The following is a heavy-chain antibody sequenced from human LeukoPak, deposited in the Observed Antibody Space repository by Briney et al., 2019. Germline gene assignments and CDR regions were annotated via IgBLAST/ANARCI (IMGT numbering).Heavy chain of an antibody. Sequence: GASVKVSCKASGYTFTSYGISWVRQAPGQGLEWMGWISAYNGNTNYAQKFQGRVTITADKSTSTAYMELSSLRSEDTAVYYCARDIYCSGGSCYSDYWGQGTLVTVSS. CDR1: GYTFTSYG. D-gene: IGHD2-15*01. CDR2: ISAYNGNT. V-gene: IGHV1-18*01. J-gene: IGHJ4*02. CDR3: ARDIYCSGGSCYSDY.